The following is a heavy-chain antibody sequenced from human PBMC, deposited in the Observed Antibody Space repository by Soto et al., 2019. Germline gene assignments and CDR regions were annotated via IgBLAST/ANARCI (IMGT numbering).Heavy chain of an antibody. Sequence: GGSLRLSCAASGFTFSSYWMSWVRQAPGKGLEWVANIKQDGSEKYYVDSVKGRFTISRDNAKNSLYLQMNSLRAEDTVVYYCASRSWGSSIDYWGQGTLVTVSS. J-gene: IGHJ4*02. CDR2: IKQDGSEK. D-gene: IGHD7-27*01. CDR1: GFTFSSYW. V-gene: IGHV3-7*03. CDR3: ASRSWGSSIDY.